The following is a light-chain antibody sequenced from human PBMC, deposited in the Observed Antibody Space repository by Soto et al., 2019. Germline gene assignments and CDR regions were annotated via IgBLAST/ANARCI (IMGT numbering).Light chain of an antibody. V-gene: IGLV1-47*02. CDR3: AAWDAALSACV. CDR2: YNN. CDR1: DSNIGSNS. J-gene: IGLJ1*01. Sequence: QSVLTQPPSASGTAGQGVTISCSGGDSNIGSNSVYWYQHLPRTAPKLLIYYNNQRPSGVPDRFAGSRAGTSAFLSIVGLRSEDEAVYYCAAWDAALSACVFGNGTKLIVL.